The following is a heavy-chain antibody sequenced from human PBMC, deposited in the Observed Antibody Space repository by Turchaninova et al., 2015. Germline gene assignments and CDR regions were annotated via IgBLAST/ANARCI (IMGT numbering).Heavy chain of an antibody. Sequence: VHRGQSGAVAEERGSSVKVPGQAAGGPFCSYPINWVRPAPGKGLEWMGGIIPIFDTTKYAQRFQGRVTITADKSTSTAYMELRSLTSEDTAVYYCATDPVAATSETAQWGQGTLVTVSS. CDR2: IIPIFDTT. D-gene: IGHD2-15*01. J-gene: IGHJ4*02. CDR3: ATDPVAATSETAQ. V-gene: IGHV1-69*06. CDR1: GGPFCSYP.